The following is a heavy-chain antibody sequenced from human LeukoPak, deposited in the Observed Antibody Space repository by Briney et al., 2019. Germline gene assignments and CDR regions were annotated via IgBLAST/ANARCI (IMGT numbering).Heavy chain of an antibody. CDR2: ISGSGDST. Sequence: GGSLRLSCAASGFSFSSYAMNWVRQAPGKGLEWVSIISGSGDSTYHADSVKGRFTISRDNSKNTLYLQMNSLRAEDTAVYYCAKDWRRVTATFLDYWGQGTLVTVSS. V-gene: IGHV3-23*01. CDR1: GFSFSSYA. D-gene: IGHD2-21*02. CDR3: AKDWRRVTATFLDY. J-gene: IGHJ4*02.